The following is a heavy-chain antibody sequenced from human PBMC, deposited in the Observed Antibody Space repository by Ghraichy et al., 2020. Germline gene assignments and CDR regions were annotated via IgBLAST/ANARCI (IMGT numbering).Heavy chain of an antibody. D-gene: IGHD2-2*01. J-gene: IGHJ4*02. CDR1: GFTFSSYA. CDR2: ISVDGSNN. Sequence: GESLNISCAASGFTFSSYAMHWVRQAPGKGLEWVAVISVDGSNNYYADSGKGRFTITRDNSKNTLYLQMNSLRADDTAVYYCARDHRPYCDYTNCYAPDYWGQGTLVTVSS. CDR3: ARDHRPYCDYTNCYAPDY. V-gene: IGHV3-30*04.